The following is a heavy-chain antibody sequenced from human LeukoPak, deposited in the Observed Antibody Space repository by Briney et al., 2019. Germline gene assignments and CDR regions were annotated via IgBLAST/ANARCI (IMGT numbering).Heavy chain of an antibody. Sequence: GGSLRLSCAASGFTLNRYWMSWVRRAPGKGLGWVANINEDGGERHYVDSVKGRFTISRDNAKNSLYLQMNSLRAEDTAVYYCARGGNLENWGGGTLVNVSS. V-gene: IGHV3-7*01. CDR3: ARGGNLEN. CDR1: GFTLNRYW. CDR2: INEDGGER. D-gene: IGHD1-14*01. J-gene: IGHJ4*02.